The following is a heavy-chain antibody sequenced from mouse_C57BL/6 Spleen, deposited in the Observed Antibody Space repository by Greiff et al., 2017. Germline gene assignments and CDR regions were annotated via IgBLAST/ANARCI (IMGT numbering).Heavy chain of an antibody. CDR1: GYTFTSYW. J-gene: IGHJ4*01. D-gene: IGHD2-2*01. V-gene: IGHV1-61*01. CDR2: IYPSDSET. Sequence: QVQLQQPGAELVRPGSSVKLSCKASGYTFTSYWMDWVKQRPGQGLEWIGNIYPSDSETHYNQKFKDKATLTVDKSSSTAYMQLSSLTSEDSAVYYCARCGYDVRDAMGGWGQGTTVTAAS. CDR3: ARCGYDVRDAMGG.